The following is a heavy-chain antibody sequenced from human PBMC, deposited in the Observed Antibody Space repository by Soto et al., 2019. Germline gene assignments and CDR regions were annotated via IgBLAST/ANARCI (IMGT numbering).Heavy chain of an antibody. CDR3: ERVGAWVTAQGWWDP. D-gene: IGHD2-21*02. J-gene: IGHJ5*02. V-gene: IGHV4-39*07. Sequence: TSELLSLSSTVFGGYIRSSSDYWSWINQPPGNGLGWIGSIYYRGSTHNHPSLKSRVTLSVDTSKNQFSLRLGSVTAADRAVYCCERVGAWVTAQGWWDPWGQGILV. CDR2: IYYRGST. CDR1: GGYIRSSSDY.